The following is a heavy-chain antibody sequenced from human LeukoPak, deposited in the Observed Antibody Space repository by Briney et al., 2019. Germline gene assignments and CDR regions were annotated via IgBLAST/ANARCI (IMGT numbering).Heavy chain of an antibody. CDR1: GYTFTGYY. CDR2: INPNSGGT. J-gene: IGHJ4*02. D-gene: IGHD5/OR15-5a*01. V-gene: IGHV1-2*02. CDR3: ARPLTVAATVYGY. Sequence: ASVKVSCKASGYTFTGYYMHWVRQVPGQGLEWMGWINPNSGGTNYAQKFQGRVTMTRDTSINTAYMELSRLRSDDTAAYYCARPLTVAATVYGYWGQGTLVTVSS.